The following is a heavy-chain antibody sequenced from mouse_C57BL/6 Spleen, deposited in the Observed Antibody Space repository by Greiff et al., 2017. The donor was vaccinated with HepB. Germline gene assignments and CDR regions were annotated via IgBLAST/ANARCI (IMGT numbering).Heavy chain of an antibody. V-gene: IGHV1-52*01. CDR1: GYTFTSYW. Sequence: VQLQQPGAELVRPGSSVKLSCKASGYTFTSYWMHWVKQRPIQGLEWIGNIDPSDSETHYNQKFKDKATLTVDKSSSTAYMQLSSLTSEDSAVYYCARSYYGSSYWYFDVWGTGTTVTVS. CDR3: ARSYYGSSYWYFDV. J-gene: IGHJ1*03. CDR2: IDPSDSET. D-gene: IGHD1-1*01.